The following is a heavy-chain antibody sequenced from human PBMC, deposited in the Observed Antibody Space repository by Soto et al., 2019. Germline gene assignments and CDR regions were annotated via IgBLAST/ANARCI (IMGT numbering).Heavy chain of an antibody. J-gene: IGHJ6*02. Sequence: QVQLQESGPGLVKPSETLSLTCTVSGDSISRYYWSWIRLSPGKGLEWIGYIYYSGETNYDPSVKSRFPISVDRTKNQFSLKLSSVTAADTAVYYCARDQGGEFLKGSGMDVWGQGTTVTVSS. D-gene: IGHD3-10*01. CDR1: GDSISRYY. CDR2: IYYSGET. V-gene: IGHV4-59*01. CDR3: ARDQGGEFLKGSGMDV.